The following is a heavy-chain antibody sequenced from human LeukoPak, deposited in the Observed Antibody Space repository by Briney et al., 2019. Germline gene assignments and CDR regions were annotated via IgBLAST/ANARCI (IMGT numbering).Heavy chain of an antibody. CDR3: ARIRFYGSGSYYNY. D-gene: IGHD3-10*01. Sequence: GESLKISCKGSGFSFTDYWIGRVRQMPGKGLEWMGMIYPGDSSTRYSPSFQGQVTISVDKAISTAYLQWSSLKASDTAIYYCARIRFYGSGSYYNYWGQGTLVTVSS. V-gene: IGHV5-51*01. CDR1: GFSFTDYW. J-gene: IGHJ4*02. CDR2: IYPGDSST.